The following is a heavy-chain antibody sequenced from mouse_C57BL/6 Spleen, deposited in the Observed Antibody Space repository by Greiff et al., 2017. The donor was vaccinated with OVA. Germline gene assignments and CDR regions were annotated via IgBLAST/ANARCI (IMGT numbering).Heavy chain of an antibody. D-gene: IGHD2-1*01. V-gene: IGHV1-55*01. J-gene: IGHJ2*01. CDR3: ARSAHYGKYPYYFDY. CDR1: GYTFTSYW. CDR2: IYPGSGST. Sequence: QVQLQQPGAELVKPGASVKMSCKASGYTFTSYWITWVKQRPGQGLEWIGDIYPGSGSTNYNEKFKSKATLTVDTSSSTAYMQLSSLTSEDSAVYYCARSAHYGKYPYYFDYWGQGTTLTVSS.